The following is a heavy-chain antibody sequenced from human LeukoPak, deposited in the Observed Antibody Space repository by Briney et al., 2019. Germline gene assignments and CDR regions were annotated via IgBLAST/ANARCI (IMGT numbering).Heavy chain of an antibody. CDR1: AGSVRSGGYQ. D-gene: IGHD5-18*01. CDR3: ARGIGGYRCDS. Sequence: SQTLSPTCSVSAGSVRSGGYQWTWIRQYPGKGLEYNGYIYSSGSTLYNPSLKSRISISIETSMTQFSLKVSSVTAADTAVYYCARGIGGYRCDSWGQGTLVTVSS. CDR2: IYSSGST. V-gene: IGHV4-31*03. J-gene: IGHJ4*02.